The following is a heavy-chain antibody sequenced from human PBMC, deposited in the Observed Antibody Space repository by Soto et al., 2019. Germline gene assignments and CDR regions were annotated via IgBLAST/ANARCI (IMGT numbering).Heavy chain of an antibody. CDR2: THSSGAT. V-gene: IGHV4-59*01. Sequence: PSETLSLTCTVSGGSINCYCWSWVRQPPGKGLEWIGYTHSSGATKQRSSLKSRLDISIDTSENQFSLKLTSVTAADTAVYYCARVLVNARYETSGYDTFDVWGRGTMVTVSS. D-gene: IGHD3-22*01. CDR1: GGSINCYC. J-gene: IGHJ3*01. CDR3: ARVLVNARYETSGYDTFDV.